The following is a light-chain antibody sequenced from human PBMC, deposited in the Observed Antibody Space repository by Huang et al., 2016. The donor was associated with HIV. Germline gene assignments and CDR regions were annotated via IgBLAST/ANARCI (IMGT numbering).Light chain of an antibody. Sequence: EIVMTQSPATLSVSPGERATLSCRASQSISNNLAWYQQKPGQAPRLLIYGASTRATGIPARFTGSGSGTVFTLTISSLQSEDFAVYYCQQYNDWPLFTFGPGTKVDIK. CDR2: GAS. CDR1: QSISNN. CDR3: QQYNDWPLFT. J-gene: IGKJ3*01. V-gene: IGKV3-15*01.